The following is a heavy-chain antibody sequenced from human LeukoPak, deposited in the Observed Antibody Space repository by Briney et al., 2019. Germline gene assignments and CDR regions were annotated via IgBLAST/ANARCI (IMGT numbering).Heavy chain of an antibody. CDR1: GYTFTSYD. D-gene: IGHD3-10*01. V-gene: IGHV1-8*01. CDR2: MNPNSGNT. CDR3: ARGYYYGSGSYSDFDY. J-gene: IGHJ4*02. Sequence: ASVKYSCKASGYTFTSYDINWVRQATGQGLEWMGWMNPNSGNTGYAQNFQGRVTMTRDTSISTAYMELSSLRSEDTAVYYCARGYYYGSGSYSDFDYWGQGTLVTVSS.